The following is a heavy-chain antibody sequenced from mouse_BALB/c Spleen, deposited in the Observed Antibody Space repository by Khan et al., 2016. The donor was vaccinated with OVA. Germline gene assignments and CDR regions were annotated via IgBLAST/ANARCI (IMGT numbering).Heavy chain of an antibody. Sequence: RVGSGGGLVKPGGSLKLSCAASGFTFSAYYMYWVRQTPEKRLEWVATISDGGSSTYYPDSVRGRFTISRDNAQNNLYLQMNSLKSEDTAMYYCAREWGLYRYAWFAYWGQGTLVTVSA. CDR1: GFTFSAYY. V-gene: IGHV5-4*02. J-gene: IGHJ3*01. CDR2: ISDGGSST. CDR3: AREWGLYRYAWFAY. D-gene: IGHD2-14*01.